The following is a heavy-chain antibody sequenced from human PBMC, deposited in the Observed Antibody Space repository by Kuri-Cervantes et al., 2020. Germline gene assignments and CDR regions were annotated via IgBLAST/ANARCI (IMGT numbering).Heavy chain of an antibody. CDR1: GFTFSSYA. D-gene: IGHD2-2*01. CDR3: ARGPPDIVVVPAVSWGGYMDV. V-gene: IGHV3-64*02. J-gene: IGHJ6*03. Sequence: GESLKISCAASGFTFSSYAMHWVRQAPGKGLEYVSAISSNGGSTYYADSMKGRFTISRDNSKNTLYLQMGSLRSEDTAVYYCARGPPDIVVVPAVSWGGYMDVWGKGTTVTVSS. CDR2: ISSNGGST.